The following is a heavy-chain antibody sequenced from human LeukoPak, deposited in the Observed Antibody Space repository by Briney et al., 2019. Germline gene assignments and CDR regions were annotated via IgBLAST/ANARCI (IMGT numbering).Heavy chain of an antibody. CDR2: ISYDGSKK. V-gene: IGHV3-30*04. Sequence: GRSLRLSYASSGFTFSDFGIHGVRQARSKGLEWGTVISYDGSKKYCGDAVKGRFTNTSDNSKNTLYLQMNRMRTEDTAVYYCARIHSGYDPPYSYYGMDVWGRGNRVTVSS. CDR1: GFTFSDFG. D-gene: IGHD5-12*01. J-gene: IGHJ6*04. CDR3: ARIHSGYDPPYSYYGMDV.